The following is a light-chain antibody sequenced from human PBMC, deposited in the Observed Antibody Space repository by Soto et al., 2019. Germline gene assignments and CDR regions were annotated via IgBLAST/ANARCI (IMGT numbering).Light chain of an antibody. V-gene: IGKV4-1*01. J-gene: IGKJ1*01. CDR3: QQYYSAPRT. Sequence: DIVMTQSPDYLAVSLGERASINCKSSQSVLYSINAKNYLAWYQQKPGQPPKLLILWASTRESGVPDRFSGSGSGTDFTLTISSLQAEDVAVYFCQQYYSAPRTFGQGTRVDIK. CDR1: QSVLYSINAKNY. CDR2: WAS.